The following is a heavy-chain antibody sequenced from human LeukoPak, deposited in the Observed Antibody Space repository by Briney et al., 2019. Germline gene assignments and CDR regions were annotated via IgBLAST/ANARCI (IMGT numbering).Heavy chain of an antibody. CDR1: GGSISSSSYY. Sequence: SETLSLTCTVSGGSISSSSYYWGWIRQPPGKGLEWIGSIYYSGSTYYNPSLKSRVTISVDTSKDQFSLKLTSVTAADTAVYYCVVGYSSGRYLVDYWGQGTLVTVSS. D-gene: IGHD6-25*01. CDR2: IYYSGST. CDR3: VVGYSSGRYLVDY. V-gene: IGHV4-39*01. J-gene: IGHJ4*02.